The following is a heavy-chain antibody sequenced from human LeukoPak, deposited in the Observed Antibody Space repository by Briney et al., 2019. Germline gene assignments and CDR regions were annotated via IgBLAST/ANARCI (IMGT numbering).Heavy chain of an antibody. CDR2: INPNSGGT. CDR1: GYTFTGYY. J-gene: IGHJ5*02. Sequence: ASVKVSCKASGYTFTGYYMHWVRQAPGQGLEWMGWINPNSGGTNYAQKFQGRVTMTRDTSISTAYMGLSRLRPDDTAVYYCTRDLLLYCSGGSCPFDPWGQGTLVTVSS. D-gene: IGHD2-15*01. CDR3: TRDLLLYCSGGSCPFDP. V-gene: IGHV1-2*02.